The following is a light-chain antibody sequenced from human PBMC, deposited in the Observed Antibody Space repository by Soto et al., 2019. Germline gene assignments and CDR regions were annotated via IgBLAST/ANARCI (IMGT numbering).Light chain of an antibody. CDR1: QSISNS. J-gene: IGKJ1*01. Sequence: DIQMTQSPSTRSASVGDRVTMTCRASQSISNSLAWYQQQPGKAPKLLIYRASALQSGVPSRFSGSGSGTEFTLTIDSLQPDDFATFYCQQYSTYTPRTFGQGTKVEIK. CDR2: RAS. V-gene: IGKV1-5*03. CDR3: QQYSTYTPRT.